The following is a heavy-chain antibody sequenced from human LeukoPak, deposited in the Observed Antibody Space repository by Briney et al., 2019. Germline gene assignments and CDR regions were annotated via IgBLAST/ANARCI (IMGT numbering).Heavy chain of an antibody. V-gene: IGHV3-23*01. Sequence: PGGSLRLSCAASGFTFSSYAMSWVRQAPGKGLEWVSAISGSGGSTYYADSVKGRFTISRDNSKNTLYLQMDSLRAEDTAVYYCAKDPLGYCSGGSCYSNWFDPWGQGTPVTVSS. D-gene: IGHD2-15*01. CDR2: ISGSGGST. J-gene: IGHJ5*02. CDR1: GFTFSSYA. CDR3: AKDPLGYCSGGSCYSNWFDP.